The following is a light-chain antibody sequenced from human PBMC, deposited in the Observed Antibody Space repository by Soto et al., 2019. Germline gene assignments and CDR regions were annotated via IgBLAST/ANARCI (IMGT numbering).Light chain of an antibody. Sequence: SYELTQPPSVSVASGQTARITCGGKNIGSESVHWYQQKPGQAPVLLVYDDSDRPSGIPERFSGSNSGNTATLTISRVEAGDEADYYCQLWHSSSDHYVFGTGTKVTVL. V-gene: IGLV3-21*02. CDR2: DDS. CDR3: QLWHSSSDHYV. CDR1: NIGSES. J-gene: IGLJ1*01.